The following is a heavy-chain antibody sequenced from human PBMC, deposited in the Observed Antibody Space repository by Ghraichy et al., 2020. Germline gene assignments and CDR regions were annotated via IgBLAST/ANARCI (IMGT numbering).Heavy chain of an antibody. CDR2: IYYSGST. CDR3: ARHGQTYDIVVVVAQLGWFDP. V-gene: IGHV4-39*01. Sequence: SETLSLTCTVSGGSISSSSYYWGWIRQPPGKGLEWIGSIYYSGSTYYNPSLKSRVTISVDTSKNQFSLKLSSVTAADTAVYYCARHGQTYDIVVVVAQLGWFDPWGQGTLVTVSS. D-gene: IGHD2-15*01. CDR1: GGSISSSSYY. J-gene: IGHJ5*02.